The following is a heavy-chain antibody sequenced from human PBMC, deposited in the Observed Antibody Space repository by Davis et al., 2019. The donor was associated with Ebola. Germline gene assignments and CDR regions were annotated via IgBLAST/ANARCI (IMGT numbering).Heavy chain of an antibody. CDR3: AKGLDTAMVTEDY. D-gene: IGHD5-18*01. CDR1: GFTFSSYA. V-gene: IGHV3-30-3*01. Sequence: GGSLRPSCAASGFTFSSYAMHWVRQAPGKGLEWVAVISYDGSNKYYADSVKGRFTISRDNSKNTLYLQMNSLRAEDTAVYYCAKGLDTAMVTEDYWGQGTLVTVSS. CDR2: ISYDGSNK. J-gene: IGHJ4*02.